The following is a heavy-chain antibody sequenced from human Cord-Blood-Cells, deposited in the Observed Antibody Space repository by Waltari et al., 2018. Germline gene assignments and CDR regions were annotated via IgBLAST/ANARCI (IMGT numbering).Heavy chain of an antibody. CDR1: GGSISSYY. J-gene: IGHJ3*02. CDR3: ARPQSAGDKYDAFDI. CDR2: IYTSGST. D-gene: IGHD7-27*01. Sequence: QVQLQESGPGLVKPSETLSLTCTVSGGSISSYYWSWIRQPAGKGLEWIGRIYTSGSTNYNPPLKSRVTMAVDTSKNQVSLKLSSVTAADTAVYYCARPQSAGDKYDAFDIWGQGTMVTGSS. V-gene: IGHV4-4*07.